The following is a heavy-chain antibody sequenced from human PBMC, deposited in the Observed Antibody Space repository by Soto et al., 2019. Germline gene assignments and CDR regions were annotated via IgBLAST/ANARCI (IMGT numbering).Heavy chain of an antibody. CDR1: GFTFSSYS. Sequence: GGSLRLSCAASGFTFSSYSMNWVRQAPGKGLEWVSSISSSSIYIYYADSVKGRFTISRDNAKNSLYLQMNSLSAEDTAVYYCTRGGSYYDSSGYYSYDYGMDVWGQGTTVTVSS. J-gene: IGHJ6*02. V-gene: IGHV3-21*01. CDR3: TRGGSYYDSSGYYSYDYGMDV. CDR2: ISSSSIYI. D-gene: IGHD3-22*01.